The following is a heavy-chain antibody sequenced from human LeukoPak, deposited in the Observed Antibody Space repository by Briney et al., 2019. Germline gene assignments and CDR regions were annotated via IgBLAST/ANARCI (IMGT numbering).Heavy chain of an antibody. V-gene: IGHV3-33*01. CDR2: IWYDGSNK. Sequence: PGRSLRLSCAASGFTFSSYGMHWVRQAPGKGLEWVAVIWYDGSNKYYADSVKGRFTISRDNSKDTLYLQMDGLRAEDTAVYYCARSTGDNPSVWVSADYWGQGTLVTV. J-gene: IGHJ4*02. CDR3: ARSTGDNPSVWVSADY. D-gene: IGHD1-1*01. CDR1: GFTFSSYG.